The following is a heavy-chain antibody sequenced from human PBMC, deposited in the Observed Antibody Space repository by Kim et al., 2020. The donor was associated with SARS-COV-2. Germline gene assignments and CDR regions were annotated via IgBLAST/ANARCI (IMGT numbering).Heavy chain of an antibody. V-gene: IGHV3-23*01. CDR2: GYHT. CDR3: AKDTGSRSFDY. D-gene: IGHD2-15*01. J-gene: IGHJ4*02. Sequence: GYHTYYADSVRGRFTISSDNSKNTLFLQMNSLRAEDTAIYYCAKDTGSRSFDYWGQGTLLTVSS.